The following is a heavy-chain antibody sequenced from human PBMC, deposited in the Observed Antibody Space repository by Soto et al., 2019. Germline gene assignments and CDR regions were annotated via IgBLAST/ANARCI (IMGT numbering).Heavy chain of an antibody. CDR2: IYYSGST. CDR1: GGSVSSSCYY. CDR3: ARGSDGYCSGGSCYSGSLWFDP. D-gene: IGHD2-15*01. J-gene: IGHJ5*02. Sequence: PSETLCLTCTVSGGSVSSSCYYWGWFRQPPGKGLEGIGYIYYSGSTYSNPSLKSRVTTSVDTSKNQCSLKLSSVTAADTAVYYCARGSDGYCSGGSCYSGSLWFDPWGQGTLVTVSS. V-gene: IGHV4-30-4*08.